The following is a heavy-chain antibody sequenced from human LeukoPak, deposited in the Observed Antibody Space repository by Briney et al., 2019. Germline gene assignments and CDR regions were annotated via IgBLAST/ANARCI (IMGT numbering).Heavy chain of an antibody. CDR2: IHYSGRT. V-gene: IGHV4-39*07. D-gene: IGHD6-13*01. CDR3: ARAAAPIHYFDY. Sequence: PSETLSLTCTVSGDSISANNYYWGWIRQPQGKTLEWIGNIHYSGRTFYNPSLKSRVTISVDTSKNQFSLKLNSVTAADTAVYFCARAAAPIHYFDYWGQGNLVTVSS. J-gene: IGHJ4*02. CDR1: GDSISANNYY.